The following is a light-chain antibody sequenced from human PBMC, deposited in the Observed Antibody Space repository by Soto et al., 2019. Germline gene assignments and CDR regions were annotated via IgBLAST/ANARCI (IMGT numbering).Light chain of an antibody. CDR2: EGS. CDR3: CSYAGSGNV. CDR1: SSDIGSYKF. Sequence: QSALTQPASVSESPGQSITISCTGTSSDIGSYKFVSWYQHHPGKAPKLMIYEGSKRPSGVSVRFSGSKSGNTASLTISGLQADDEADYYCCSYAGSGNVFGTGTKLTVL. V-gene: IGLV2-23*03. J-gene: IGLJ1*01.